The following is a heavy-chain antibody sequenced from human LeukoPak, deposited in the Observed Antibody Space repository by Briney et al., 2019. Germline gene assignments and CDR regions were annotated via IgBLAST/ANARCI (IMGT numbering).Heavy chain of an antibody. CDR3: ARGTGIRLGLD. CDR2: IYTSGST. Sequence: ASETLSLTCSVSGHSISSYYWSWIHHPPGKGLELIGRIYTSGSTNYHPSLESRVTMSVDTSKNQFALKLSSVAAADTAVYYCARGTGIRLGLDWGQGTLVTVSS. CDR1: GHSISSYY. J-gene: IGHJ1*01. V-gene: IGHV4-4*07. D-gene: IGHD3-10*01.